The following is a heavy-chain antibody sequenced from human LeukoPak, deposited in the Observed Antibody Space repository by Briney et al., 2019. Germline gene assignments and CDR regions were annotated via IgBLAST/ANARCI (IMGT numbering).Heavy chain of an antibody. CDR1: GFNFNSFS. J-gene: IGHJ4*02. D-gene: IGHD2-2*01. CDR3: AKGYCSSTSCYSGYYFDY. Sequence: GGSLRLSCAASGFNFNSFSMNWVRQAPGKGLEWVSAISGSGGSTYYADSVKGRFTISRDNSKNTLYLQMNSLRAEDTAVYYCAKGYCSSTSCYSGYYFDYWGQGTLVTVSS. V-gene: IGHV3-23*01. CDR2: ISGSGGST.